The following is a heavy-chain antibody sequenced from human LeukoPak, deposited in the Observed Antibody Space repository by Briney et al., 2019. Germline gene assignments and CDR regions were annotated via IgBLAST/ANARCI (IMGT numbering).Heavy chain of an antibody. J-gene: IGHJ4*02. D-gene: IGHD5-24*01. CDR2: IYYSGST. Sequence: SQTLSLTCTVSGGSISSSCYYWSWIRQHPGKGLEWIGYIYYSGSTYYNPSLKSRVTISVDTSKNPFSLKLRSVTAADTAVYYCARIERVMATIEPFIDYWGQGTLVTVSS. CDR3: ARIERVMATIEPFIDY. V-gene: IGHV4-31*03. CDR1: GGSISSSCYY.